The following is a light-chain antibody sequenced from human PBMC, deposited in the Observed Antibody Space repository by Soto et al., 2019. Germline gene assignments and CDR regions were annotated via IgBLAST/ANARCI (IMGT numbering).Light chain of an antibody. CDR3: QQDDMSPLRLT. V-gene: IGKV3-20*01. CDR1: QTVSSSY. CDR2: GAS. J-gene: IGKJ4*01. Sequence: EVVLTQSPGTLSLSPGERATLSCRASQTVSSSYLAWYQQKAGQAPRLLIYGASNRATGIPDRFSGSGSGTDFTLTISRLEPEDFVMYSCQQDDMSPLRLTFGGGTKVEFK.